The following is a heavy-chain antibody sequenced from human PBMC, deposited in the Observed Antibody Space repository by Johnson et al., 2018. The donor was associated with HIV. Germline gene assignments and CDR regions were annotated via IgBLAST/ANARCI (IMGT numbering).Heavy chain of an antibody. CDR1: GFTFSSYG. Sequence: QVLLVESGGGVVQPGRSLRLSCAASGFTFSSYGMHWVRQAPGKGLEWVAVISYDGSNKYYADSVKGRFTISRDNSKNTLYLQMNSLRAEDTAVYYCARDIVGAPDAFDIWGQGTMVTVSS. J-gene: IGHJ3*02. D-gene: IGHD1-26*01. CDR3: ARDIVGAPDAFDI. V-gene: IGHV3-30*19. CDR2: ISYDGSNK.